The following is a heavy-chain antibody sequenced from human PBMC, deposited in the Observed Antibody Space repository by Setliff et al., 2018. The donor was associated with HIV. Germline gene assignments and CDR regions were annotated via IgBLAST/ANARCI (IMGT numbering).Heavy chain of an antibody. CDR1: GDKFTNYW. Sequence: GESLKISCKDSGDKFTNYWLGWVRQMPGQGLEWIGVIYPSDSDTRYSPSFKGQVTISADRSINTAYLQWSSLRDSDTAMYYCAKGGGLNFRYHDWFVKIWGQGTLVTVSS. V-gene: IGHV5-51*01. CDR2: IYPSDSDT. CDR3: AKGGGLNFRYHDWFVKI. J-gene: IGHJ4*03. D-gene: IGHD3-9*01.